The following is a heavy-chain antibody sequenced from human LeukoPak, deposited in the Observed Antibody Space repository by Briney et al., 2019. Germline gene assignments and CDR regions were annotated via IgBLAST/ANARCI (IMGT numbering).Heavy chain of an antibody. CDR2: IYYSGST. Sequence: SETLSLTCTVSGGSISSYYWSWIRQPPGKGLEWIGYIYYSGSTNYNPSLKSRVTISVDTSKNQFSLKLSSVTAADTAVYYFSRMLSSDYYYYYYYYMDVWGKGTTVTVSS. CDR1: GGSISSYY. D-gene: IGHD3-22*01. J-gene: IGHJ6*03. CDR3: SRMLSSDYYYYYYYYMDV. V-gene: IGHV4-59*01.